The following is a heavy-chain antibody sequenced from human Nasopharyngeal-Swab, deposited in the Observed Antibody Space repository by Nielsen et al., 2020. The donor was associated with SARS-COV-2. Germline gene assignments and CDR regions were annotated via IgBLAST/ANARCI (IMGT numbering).Heavy chain of an antibody. Sequence: RQAPGKGLEWIGSIYYSGSTYYNPSLKSRVTISVDTSKNQFSLKLSSVTAADTAVYYCARHAEVLRCFDWVYREGWFDPWGQGTLVTVSS. V-gene: IGHV4-39*01. J-gene: IGHJ5*02. D-gene: IGHD3-9*01. CDR3: ARHAEVLRCFDWVYREGWFDP. CDR2: IYYSGST.